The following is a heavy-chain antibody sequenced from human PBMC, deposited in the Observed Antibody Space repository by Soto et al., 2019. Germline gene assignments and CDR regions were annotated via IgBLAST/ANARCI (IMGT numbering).Heavy chain of an antibody. CDR3: ARQAPVTTVLFDP. J-gene: IGHJ5*02. CDR2: IYPGDSDT. Sequence: PGESLKISCKGSGYSFTSYWIGWVRQMPGKGLEWMGIIYPGDSDTRYSPSFQGQVTISADKSISTAYLQWSSLKASDTAMYYCARQAPVTTVLFDPWGQGTLVTVSS. CDR1: GYSFTSYW. D-gene: IGHD4-4*01. V-gene: IGHV5-51*01.